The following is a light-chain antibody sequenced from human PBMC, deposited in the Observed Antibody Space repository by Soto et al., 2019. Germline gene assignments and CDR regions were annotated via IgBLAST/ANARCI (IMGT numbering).Light chain of an antibody. CDR1: QSISSW. Sequence: DIQMTQSPSTLSASVGDRVTITCRASQSISSWLAWYQQKPGKAPKLLIYDASSLESGVPSRFSGSGSGTVFTLAIGIEQADDFATYYCQQYNSYWTFGQGTNVEIK. CDR2: DAS. J-gene: IGKJ1*01. V-gene: IGKV1-5*01. CDR3: QQYNSYWT.